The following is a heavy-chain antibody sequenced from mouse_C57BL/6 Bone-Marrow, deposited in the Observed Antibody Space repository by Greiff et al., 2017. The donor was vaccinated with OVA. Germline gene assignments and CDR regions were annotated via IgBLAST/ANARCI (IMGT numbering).Heavy chain of an antibody. D-gene: IGHD1-1*01. CDR1: GYTFTSYG. J-gene: IGHJ2*01. CDR2: IYPRSGNT. CDR3: ARFDYGDYFDY. Sequence: VQLVESGAELARPGASVKLSCKASGYTFTSYGISWVKQRTGQGLEWIGEIYPRSGNTYYNEKFKGKATLTADKSSSTAYMELRSLTSEDSAVYFCARFDYGDYFDYWGQGTTLTVSS. V-gene: IGHV1-81*01.